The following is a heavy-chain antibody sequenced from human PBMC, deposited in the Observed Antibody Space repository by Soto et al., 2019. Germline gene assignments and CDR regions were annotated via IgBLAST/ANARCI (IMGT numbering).Heavy chain of an antibody. Sequence: VSGPTLVNPTQTLTLTCTFSGFSLSTSGVGVGWIRQPPGKALEWLALIYWNDDKRYSPSLKSRLTITKDTSKNQVVLTMTNMDPVDTATYYCAHRQGYCSSTSCYGYYYYGMDVWGQGTTVTVSS. D-gene: IGHD2-2*01. J-gene: IGHJ6*02. CDR2: IYWNDDK. CDR3: AHRQGYCSSTSCYGYYYYGMDV. CDR1: GFSLSTSGVG. V-gene: IGHV2-5*01.